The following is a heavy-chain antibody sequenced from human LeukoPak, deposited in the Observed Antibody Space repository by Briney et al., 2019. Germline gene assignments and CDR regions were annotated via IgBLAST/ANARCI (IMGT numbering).Heavy chain of an antibody. CDR3: ARAWNEYSSSRAFDI. V-gene: IGHV3-20*01. CDR2: INWNGGST. D-gene: IGHD6-6*01. Sequence: PGGSLRLSCAASGFAFNNNAMSWVRQAPGKGLEWVSGINWNGGSTGYADSVKGRFTISRDNAKNSLYLQMNSLRAEDTALYHCARAWNEYSSSRAFDIWGQGTMVTVSS. CDR1: GFAFNNNA. J-gene: IGHJ3*02.